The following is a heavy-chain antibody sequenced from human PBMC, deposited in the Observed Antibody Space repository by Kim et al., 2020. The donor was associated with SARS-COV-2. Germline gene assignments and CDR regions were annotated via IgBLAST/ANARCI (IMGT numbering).Heavy chain of an antibody. CDR2: IDPRDSYT. CDR1: GYSFSNYW. V-gene: IGHV5-10-1*01. Sequence: GESLKISCTTSGYSFSNYWINWVRQMPGKGLEWVGRIDPRDSYTTYNPSFHGHVIISLHKSTNPAYLQWNSLKASDTAVYYCARGVTEYSSAPGFAYWGQGTRLTVSS. J-gene: IGHJ4*02. CDR3: ARGVTEYSSAPGFAY. D-gene: IGHD6-19*01.